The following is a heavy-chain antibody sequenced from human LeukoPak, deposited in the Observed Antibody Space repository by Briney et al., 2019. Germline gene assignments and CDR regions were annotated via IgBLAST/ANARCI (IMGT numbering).Heavy chain of an antibody. D-gene: IGHD2-2*02. CDR3: ARGGGIVVVPAAIQGP. Sequence: SVKVSCKASVGTFSSYAISWVRQAPGQGLEWMGGIIPIFGTANYAQKFQGRVTITADESTSTDYMELSSLRSEDTAVYYCARGGGIVVVPAAIQGPWGQGNLVTVSS. V-gene: IGHV1-69*01. CDR2: IIPIFGTA. CDR1: VGTFSSYA. J-gene: IGHJ5*02.